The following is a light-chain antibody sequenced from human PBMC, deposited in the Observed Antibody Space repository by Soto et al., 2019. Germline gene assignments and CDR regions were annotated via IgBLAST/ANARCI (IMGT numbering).Light chain of an antibody. J-gene: IGKJ1*01. Sequence: DIQMTQSPSTLSASVGDRVTITCRASQSISSWLAWYQQKPGKAPKLLIYDASSLESGVPSRFSGSGSGTEFTLTISSLQPDDFGTYYCEQYNSYSWTFGQGTEVGIK. V-gene: IGKV1-5*01. CDR3: EQYNSYSWT. CDR1: QSISSW. CDR2: DAS.